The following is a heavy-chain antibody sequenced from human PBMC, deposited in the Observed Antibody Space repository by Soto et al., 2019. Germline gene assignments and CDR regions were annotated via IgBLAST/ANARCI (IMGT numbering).Heavy chain of an antibody. J-gene: IGHJ5*02. V-gene: IGHV3-7*01. CDR3: ARDSITGKYYYGSGSYWGWFDP. CDR1: GFTFSSYW. CDR2: IKQDGSEK. Sequence: PGGSLRLSCAASGFTFSSYWMSWVRQAPGKGLEWVANIKQDGSEKYYVDSVKGRFTISRDNAKNSLYLQMSSLRAEDTAVYYCARDSITGKYYYGSGSYWGWFDPWGQGTLVTVSS. D-gene: IGHD3-10*01.